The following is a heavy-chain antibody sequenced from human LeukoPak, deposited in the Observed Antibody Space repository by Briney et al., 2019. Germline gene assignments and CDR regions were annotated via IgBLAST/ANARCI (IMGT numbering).Heavy chain of an antibody. CDR3: ARDNSVGDIAWWFDP. D-gene: IGHD3-16*02. V-gene: IGHV1-69*13. J-gene: IGHJ5*02. CDR2: IIPIFGTA. Sequence: SVKVSCKASGGTFISYAISWVRQAPGQGLEWMGGIIPIFGTANYAQKFQGRVTITSDESTSTAYMELSSLRSEDTAVYYCARDNSVGDIAWWFDPWGQGTLVTVSS. CDR1: GGTFISYA.